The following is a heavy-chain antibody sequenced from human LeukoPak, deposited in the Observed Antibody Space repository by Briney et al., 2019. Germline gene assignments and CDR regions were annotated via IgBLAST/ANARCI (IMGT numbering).Heavy chain of an antibody. J-gene: IGHJ6*02. V-gene: IGHV4-34*01. CDR3: ARPRRIARDGMDV. CDR1: GGSFSGYY. Sequence: PSETLSLTCAVYGGSFSGYYWSWIRQPPGKGLEWIGEINHSGSTNYNPSLKSRVTISVDTSKNQFSLKLSSVTAADTAVYYCARPRRIARDGMDVWGQGTTVTVSS. D-gene: IGHD2-15*01. CDR2: INHSGST.